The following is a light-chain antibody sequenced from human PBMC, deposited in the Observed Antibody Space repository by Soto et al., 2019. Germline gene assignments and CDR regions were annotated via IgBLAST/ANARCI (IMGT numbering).Light chain of an antibody. CDR2: WAS. J-gene: IGKJ2*01. CDR3: QQYYSSPPT. Sequence: DIVMTQSPDSLAVSLGERATNNCKSSQSVLYSSNNKNYLAWYQQKPGQPPKLLIYWASTRESGVPDRFSGRGSGTDFTLTISRLQAEDVAVYYCQQYYSSPPTFGQGNKLDIE. CDR1: QSVLYSSNNKNY. V-gene: IGKV4-1*01.